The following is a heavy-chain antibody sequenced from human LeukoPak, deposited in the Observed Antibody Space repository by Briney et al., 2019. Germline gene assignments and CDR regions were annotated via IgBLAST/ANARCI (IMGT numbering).Heavy chain of an antibody. V-gene: IGHV4-39*07. CDR3: ARIGTIYSSSSEGDIDY. CDR2: IYYSGST. CDR1: GGSISSSSYY. Sequence: SETLSLTCTVSGGSISSSSYYWGWIRQPPGKGLEWIGSIYYSGSTYYNPSLKSRVTISVDTSKNQFSLKLSSVTAADTAVYYRARIGTIYSSSSEGDIDYWGQGTLVTVSS. D-gene: IGHD6-6*01. J-gene: IGHJ4*02.